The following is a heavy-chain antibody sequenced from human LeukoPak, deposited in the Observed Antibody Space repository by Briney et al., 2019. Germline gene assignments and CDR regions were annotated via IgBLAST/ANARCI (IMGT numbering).Heavy chain of an antibody. J-gene: IGHJ4*02. CDR2: ISGDGGST. D-gene: IGHD6-19*01. CDR3: ARESETSGWYDY. V-gene: IGHV3-43*02. Sequence: GGSLRLSCAAPGFIFDNYAIHWVRQAPGKGLEWVSLISGDGGSTFYADSVRSRFTTSRDNTRKSLSLQMSSLRSEDTALYYCARESETSGWYDYWGQGTLVTVSS. CDR1: GFIFDNYA.